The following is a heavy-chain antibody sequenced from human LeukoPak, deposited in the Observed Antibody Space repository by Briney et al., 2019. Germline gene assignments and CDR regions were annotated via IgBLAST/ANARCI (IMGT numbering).Heavy chain of an antibody. Sequence: PSETLSLTCTVSGGSISCGSYYWSWIRQPAGKGLEWIGRIYTSGSTNYNPSLKSRVTISVDTSKNQFSPKLSSVTAADTAVYYCARVEWGVFVDYWGQGTLVTVSS. D-gene: IGHD3-3*01. V-gene: IGHV4-61*02. CDR2: IYTSGST. J-gene: IGHJ4*02. CDR1: GGSISCGSYY. CDR3: ARVEWGVFVDY.